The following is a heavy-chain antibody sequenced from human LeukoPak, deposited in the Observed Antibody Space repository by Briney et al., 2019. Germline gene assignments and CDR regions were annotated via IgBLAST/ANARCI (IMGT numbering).Heavy chain of an antibody. V-gene: IGHV4-59*01. Sequence: SETLSLTCTVSGGSISSYYWSWIRQPPGKGLEWIGYIYYSGSTNYNPSLKSRVTISVHTSKNQFSLKLSSVTAADTAVYYCPTSYYYGSGSYYPWAYWGQGTLVTVSS. D-gene: IGHD3-10*01. CDR3: PTSYYYGSGSYYPWAY. J-gene: IGHJ4*02. CDR2: IYYSGST. CDR1: GGSISSYY.